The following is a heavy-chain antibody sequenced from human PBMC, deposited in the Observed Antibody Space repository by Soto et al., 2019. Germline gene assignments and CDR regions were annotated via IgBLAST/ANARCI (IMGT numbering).Heavy chain of an antibody. V-gene: IGHV4-4*01. J-gene: IGHJ4*02. CDR2: INHGGST. CDR1: GDPISSSYW. Sequence: TLSLTCAVSGDPISSSYWWGWVRQSPGKGLEWIGEINHGGSTTYNPSLKSRVTISVDKSKNQFSLKVNSVTAADTAVYCCARVASSSWYPDFWGQGTLVTVS. CDR3: ARVASSSWYPDF. D-gene: IGHD6-13*01.